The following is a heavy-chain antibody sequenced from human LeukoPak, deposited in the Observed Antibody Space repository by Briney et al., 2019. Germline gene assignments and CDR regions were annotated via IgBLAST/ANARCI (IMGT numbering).Heavy chain of an antibody. V-gene: IGHV3-7*05. CDR2: IKPDGSDK. CDR3: AKLPYGDYNHH. CDR1: GFTFISHL. D-gene: IGHD4-17*01. Sequence: GGPLRLSCAASGFTFISHLMSWVRQAPGKGLSWVAKIKPDGSDKYYVDSVKGRFTISRDNAKNSLYLQMNSLRAEDTAVYYCAKLPYGDYNHHWGQGTLVTVSS. J-gene: IGHJ5*02.